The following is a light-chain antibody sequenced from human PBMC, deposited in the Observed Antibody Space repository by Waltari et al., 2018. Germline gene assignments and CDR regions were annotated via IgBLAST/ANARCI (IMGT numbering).Light chain of an antibody. V-gene: IGLV2-8*01. CDR3: SSYAGGNNLV. J-gene: IGLJ2*01. CDR2: EVN. Sequence: QSALTQPPSASGSPGQSVTISGTGSGNDVGGYNYVLWYQQHPGKAPQLLIHEVNTWPPGAPDRFSGSKSGNTASLTVSGLQADDEADYYFSSYAGGNNLVFGGGTKLPVL. CDR1: GNDVGGYNY.